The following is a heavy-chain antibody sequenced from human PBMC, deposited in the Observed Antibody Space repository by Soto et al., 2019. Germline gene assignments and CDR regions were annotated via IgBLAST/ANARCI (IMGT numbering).Heavy chain of an antibody. V-gene: IGHV4-59*08. CDR3: ASTRMIVALFDY. CDR1: CLSIGSYY. J-gene: IGHJ4*02. D-gene: IGHD3-22*01. CDR2: IYYSGST. Sequence: SDTLSLTCPVSCLSIGSYYWSWIRQPPGKGLEWIGYIYYSGSTNYNPSLKSRVTISVDTSKNQFSLKLSSVTAADTAVYYCASTRMIVALFDYWGQGTLVTVS.